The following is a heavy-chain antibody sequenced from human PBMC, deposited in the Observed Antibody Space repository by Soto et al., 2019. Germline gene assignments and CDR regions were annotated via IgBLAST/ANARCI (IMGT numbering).Heavy chain of an antibody. CDR3: ARDHNDYGDYEVQH. D-gene: IGHD4-17*01. CDR1: GFTFSSYG. CDR2: IWYDGSNK. Sequence: GGSLRLSCAASGFTFSSYGMHWVRQAPGKGLEWVAVIWYDGSNKYYADSVKGRFTISRDNSKNTLYLQMNSLRAEDTAVYYCARDHNDYGDYEVQHWGQGTLVTVSS. J-gene: IGHJ1*01. V-gene: IGHV3-33*01.